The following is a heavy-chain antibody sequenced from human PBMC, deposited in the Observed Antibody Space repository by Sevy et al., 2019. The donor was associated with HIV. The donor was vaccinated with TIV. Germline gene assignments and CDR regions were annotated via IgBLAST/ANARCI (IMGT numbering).Heavy chain of an antibody. D-gene: IGHD1-26*01. Sequence: ASVKVSCKVSGYTLTELSMHWVRQAPGKGLEWMGGFDPEDGETIYAQKFQGRVTMTEDTSTDTAYMELSSLGSEDTAVYYCATHRGLLLWRAFDIWGQGTMVTVSS. J-gene: IGHJ3*02. CDR3: ATHRGLLLWRAFDI. CDR2: FDPEDGET. V-gene: IGHV1-24*01. CDR1: GYTLTELS.